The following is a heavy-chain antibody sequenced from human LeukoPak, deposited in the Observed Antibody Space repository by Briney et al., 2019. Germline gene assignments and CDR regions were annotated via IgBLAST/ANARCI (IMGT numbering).Heavy chain of an antibody. CDR1: GYTFTSYD. V-gene: IGHV1-2*02. CDR3: AKADYYDSSGYYPPSEFDY. D-gene: IGHD3-22*01. Sequence: ASVKVSCKASGYTFTSYDINWVRQATGQGLEWMGWMNPNSGGTNYAQKFQGRVTMTRDTSISTAYMELSRLRSDDTAVYYCAKADYYDSSGYYPPSEFDYWGQGTLATVSS. J-gene: IGHJ4*02. CDR2: MNPNSGGT.